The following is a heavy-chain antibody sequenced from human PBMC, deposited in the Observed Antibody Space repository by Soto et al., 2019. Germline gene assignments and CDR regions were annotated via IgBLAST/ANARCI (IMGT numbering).Heavy chain of an antibody. CDR1: GFTFSNSW. CDR2: MKQDGGDK. Sequence: EVQLVESGGGLVQPGGSLRLSWAASGFTFSNSWMSWVRQAPGKGLEWVANMKQDGGDKYYVDSVKGRFTISRDSAKNSLYLQINSLRAEDTAVYYCARGRVKMDVWGQGTTVTVSS. J-gene: IGHJ6*02. D-gene: IGHD3-22*01. CDR3: ARGRVKMDV. V-gene: IGHV3-7*01.